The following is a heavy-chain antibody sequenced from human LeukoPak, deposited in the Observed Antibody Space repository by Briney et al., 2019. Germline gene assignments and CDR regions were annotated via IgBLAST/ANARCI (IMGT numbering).Heavy chain of an antibody. CDR1: GGSISSYY. J-gene: IGHJ6*02. CDR3: ARDSGGYCSSTSCHYYYYYYGMDA. D-gene: IGHD2-2*01. Sequence: SETLSLTCTVSGGSISSYYWSWIRQPAGKGLEWIGRIYTSGSTNYNPSLKSRVTMSVDTSKNQFSLKLSSVTAADTAVYYCARDSGGYCSSTSCHYYYYYYGMDAWGQGTTVTVSS. CDR2: IYTSGST. V-gene: IGHV4-4*07.